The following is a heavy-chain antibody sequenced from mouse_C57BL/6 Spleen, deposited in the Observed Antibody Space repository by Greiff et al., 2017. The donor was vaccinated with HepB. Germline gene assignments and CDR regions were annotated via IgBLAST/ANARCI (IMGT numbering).Heavy chain of an antibody. CDR3: ARKFYDGSLDAMDY. Sequence: QVQLKESGPGLVQPSQCLSITCTVSGFSLTSYGVHWVRQSPGKGLEWLGVIWSGGSTDYNAAFISRLSISKDNSKSQVFFKMNSLLADDTPTYYVARKFYDGSLDAMDYWGQGTSVTVSS. V-gene: IGHV2-2*01. CDR1: GFSLTSYG. CDR2: IWSGGST. D-gene: IGHD2-3*01. J-gene: IGHJ4*01.